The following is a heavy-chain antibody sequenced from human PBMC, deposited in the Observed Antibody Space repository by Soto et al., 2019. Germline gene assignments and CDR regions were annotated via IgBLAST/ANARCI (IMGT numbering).Heavy chain of an antibody. V-gene: IGHV4-31*03. CDR3: XXRTGXXXXXYYYGMDV. CDR1: GGSISSGGYY. CDR2: IYYSGST. J-gene: IGHJ6*02. Sequence: QVQLQESGPGLVKPSQTLSLTCTVSGGSISSGGYYWSWIRQHPGKGLEWIGYIYYSGSTYYNPSLKSRVTXXXXXXXXXXXXXXXXXXXXXXXXXXXXRTGXXXXXYYYGMDVWGQGTTVTVSS.